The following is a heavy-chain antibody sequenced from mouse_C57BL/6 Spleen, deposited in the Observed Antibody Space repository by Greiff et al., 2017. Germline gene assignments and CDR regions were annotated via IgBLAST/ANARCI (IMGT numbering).Heavy chain of an antibody. J-gene: IGHJ2*01. Sequence: QVQLQQSGAELARPGASVKLSCKASGYTFTSYGISWVKQRTGQGLEWIGEIYPRSGNTYYNEKFKGKATLTADKSSSTAYMELRSLTSEDSAVYFCARNGWDEKVYYFDYWGQGTTLTVSS. CDR1: GYTFTSYG. D-gene: IGHD4-1*01. CDR2: IYPRSGNT. CDR3: ARNGWDEKVYYFDY. V-gene: IGHV1-81*01.